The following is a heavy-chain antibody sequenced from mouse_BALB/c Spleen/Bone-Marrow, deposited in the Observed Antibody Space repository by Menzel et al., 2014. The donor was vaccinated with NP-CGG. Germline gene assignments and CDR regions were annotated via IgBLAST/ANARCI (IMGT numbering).Heavy chain of an antibody. D-gene: IGHD2-12*01. J-gene: IGHJ4*01. Sequence: DVHLVESGGGLVQPGGPLKLSCATSGFTFSDYYMYWVRQTPEKRLEWVAYISNGGGSTYYPDTIKGRFTISRDNAKNTLYLQMSRLKSEDTAMYYCARQIYDVPMDHWGQGTPVTVSS. CDR2: ISNGGGST. V-gene: IGHV5-12*02. CDR3: ARQIYDVPMDH. CDR1: GFTFSDYY.